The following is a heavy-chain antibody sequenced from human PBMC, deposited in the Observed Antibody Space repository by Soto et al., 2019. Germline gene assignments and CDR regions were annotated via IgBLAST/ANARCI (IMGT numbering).Heavy chain of an antibody. CDR2: ISGSSGSA. Sequence: EVQLLESGGGLVQPGGSLRLSCAASGFALDSYGMSWVRQAPGRGLDWVSAISGSSGSAYYAGSVKGRFTISRDNSKKTVYLQMNSLRAEDTARYYCARIRGVIVGGPDYWGQGTLVTVSS. J-gene: IGHJ4*02. V-gene: IGHV3-23*01. CDR3: ARIRGVIVGGPDY. CDR1: GFALDSYG. D-gene: IGHD3-16*02.